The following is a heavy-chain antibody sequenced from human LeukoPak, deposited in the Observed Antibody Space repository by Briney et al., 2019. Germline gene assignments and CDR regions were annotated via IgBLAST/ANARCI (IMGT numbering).Heavy chain of an antibody. D-gene: IGHD1-26*01. J-gene: IGHJ4*02. CDR1: GFTFMTYW. Sequence: GGSLRLSCAASGFTFMTYWMSWVRQAPGKGLEWVSGISGSGSAYYADSVKGRFTISRDNSKNTLYLQMNSLRAEDTAVYYCAKRGAEVGATVAPGDYWGQGTLLTVSS. CDR2: ISGSGSA. CDR3: AKRGAEVGATVAPGDY. V-gene: IGHV3-23*01.